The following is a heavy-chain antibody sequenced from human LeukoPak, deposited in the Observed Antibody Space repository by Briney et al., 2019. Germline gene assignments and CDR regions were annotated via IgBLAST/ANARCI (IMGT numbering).Heavy chain of an antibody. CDR3: ARSTLAVAGTSADY. J-gene: IGHJ4*02. Sequence: ASMKVSCKASGYTFTSYGISWVRQAPGQGLEWMGWISAYNGNTNYAQKLQGRVTMTTDTSTSTAYMELSSLRSEDTAVYYCARSTLAVAGTSADYWGQGTLVTVSS. V-gene: IGHV1-18*01. D-gene: IGHD6-19*01. CDR2: ISAYNGNT. CDR1: GYTFTSYG.